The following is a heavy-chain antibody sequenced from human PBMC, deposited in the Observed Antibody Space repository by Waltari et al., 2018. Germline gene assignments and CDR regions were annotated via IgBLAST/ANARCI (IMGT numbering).Heavy chain of an antibody. D-gene: IGHD6-19*01. CDR2: ISSSGSTI. Sequence: QVQLVESGGGLVKPGGYLRLSCSASGFTFSDSDMSWIRQAPGKGLEWVSYISSSGSTIYYADSVKGRFTISRDNAKNSLYLQMNSLRAEDTAVYYCASSYSSGWIDAFDIWGQGTMVTVSS. CDR3: ASSYSSGWIDAFDI. J-gene: IGHJ3*02. V-gene: IGHV3-11*04. CDR1: GFTFSDSD.